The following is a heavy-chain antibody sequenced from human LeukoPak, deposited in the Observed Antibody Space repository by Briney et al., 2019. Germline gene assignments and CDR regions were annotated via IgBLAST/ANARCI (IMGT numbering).Heavy chain of an antibody. CDR1: GGTFSSCA. V-gene: IGHV1-69*13. CDR2: IIPIFGTA. J-gene: IGHJ4*02. D-gene: IGHD3-3*01. Sequence: SVKVSCKASGGTFSSCAISWVRQAPGQGLEWMGGIIPIFGTANYAQKFQGRVTITADESTSTAYMELSSLRSEDTAVYYCAREFSHYDFWSGYYFDYWGQGTLVTVSS. CDR3: AREFSHYDFWSGYYFDY.